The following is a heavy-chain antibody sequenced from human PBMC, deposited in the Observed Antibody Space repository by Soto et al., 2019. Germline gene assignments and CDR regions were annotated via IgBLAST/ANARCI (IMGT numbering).Heavy chain of an antibody. J-gene: IGHJ6*02. CDR1: GGSISSYY. Sequence: SETLSLTCTVSGGSISSYYWSWIRQPPGKGLEWIGYIYYSGSTNYNPSLKSRVTISVDTSKNQFSPKLSSVTAADTAVYYCARLIGAAAGADYYYYGMDVWGQGTTVTVSS. CDR2: IYYSGST. D-gene: IGHD6-13*01. CDR3: ARLIGAAAGADYYYYGMDV. V-gene: IGHV4-59*01.